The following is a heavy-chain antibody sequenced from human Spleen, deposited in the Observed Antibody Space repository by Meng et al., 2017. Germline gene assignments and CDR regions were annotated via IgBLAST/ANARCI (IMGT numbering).Heavy chain of an antibody. CDR1: GYTFTSYY. D-gene: IGHD6-19*01. CDR3: ARSSGGWNGGLDY. Sequence: SVKVSCKASGYTFTSYYMHWVRQAPGQGLEWMGGIIPMFVTGNYAQKFQGRVTITADESTSTAYMDLSSLNSEDTAVYYCARSSGGWNGGLDYWGQGTLVTVSS. V-gene: IGHV1-69*13. CDR2: IIPMFVTG. J-gene: IGHJ4*02.